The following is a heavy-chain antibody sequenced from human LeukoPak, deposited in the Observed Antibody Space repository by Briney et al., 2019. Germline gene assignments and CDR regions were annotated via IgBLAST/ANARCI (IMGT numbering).Heavy chain of an antibody. Sequence: PSETLSLTCTVSGGSISSSSYYWGWTRQPPGKGLEWVGSIYYSGSTYYNPSLKSRVTISVDTSKNQFTLKLSSVTAADTAVYYCARGAEDIVVVPAAIGPLNYYYYYMDVWGKGTTVTVSS. D-gene: IGHD2-2*02. CDR3: ARGAEDIVVVPAAIGPLNYYYYYMDV. J-gene: IGHJ6*03. CDR1: GGSISSSSYY. CDR2: IYYSGST. V-gene: IGHV4-39*01.